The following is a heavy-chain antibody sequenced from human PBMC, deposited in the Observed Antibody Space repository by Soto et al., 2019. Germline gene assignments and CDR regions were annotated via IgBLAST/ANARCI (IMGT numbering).Heavy chain of an antibody. J-gene: IGHJ6*01. CDR3: AKDPGEPGYYYGMDV. Sequence: ASVKGSCKASGGTFSSYAIGWGRQAPGQGLEWMGGIIPIFGTANYAQKFQGRVTITADESTSTAYMELNSLRGEDTAVYYCAKDPGEPGYYYGMDVWGQGTTVTVSS. CDR2: IIPIFGTA. V-gene: IGHV1-69*13. D-gene: IGHD3-10*01. CDR1: GGTFSSYA.